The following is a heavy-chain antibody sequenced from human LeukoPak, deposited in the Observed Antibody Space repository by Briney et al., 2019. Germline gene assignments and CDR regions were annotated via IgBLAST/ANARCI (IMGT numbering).Heavy chain of an antibody. V-gene: IGHV4-59*08. J-gene: IGHJ4*02. CDR2: IYYSGST. D-gene: IGHD6-13*01. CDR3: ARLPGAAAAGKDFDY. CDR1: GGSISSYY. Sequence: SETLSLTCTVSGGSISSYYWSWIRQPPGKGLEWIGYIYYSGSTNYNPSLKSRVTISVDTSKNQFSLKLGSVTAADTAVYYCARLPGAAAAGKDFDYWGQGTLVTVSS.